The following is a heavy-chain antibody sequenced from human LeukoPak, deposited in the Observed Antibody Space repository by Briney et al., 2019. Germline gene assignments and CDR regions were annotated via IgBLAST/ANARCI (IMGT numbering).Heavy chain of an antibody. Sequence: PGGSLRLSCAASGFTFSSYGMHWVRQAPGKGREWVAVIWYDGSNKYYADSVKGRFTISRDNSKNTLYLQMNSLRAEDTAVYYCASSGYYDSSGYLFYWGQGTLVTVSS. CDR3: ASSGYYDSSGYLFY. CDR1: GFTFSSYG. J-gene: IGHJ4*02. D-gene: IGHD3-22*01. CDR2: IWYDGSNK. V-gene: IGHV3-33*01.